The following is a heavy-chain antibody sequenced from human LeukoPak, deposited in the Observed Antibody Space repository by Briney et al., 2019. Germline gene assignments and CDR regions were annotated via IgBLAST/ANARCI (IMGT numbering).Heavy chain of an antibody. CDR1: GGSISSYY. CDR3: ASIAAPHDYYYMDV. CDR2: IYNSGST. Sequence: SETLSLTCTVSGGSISSYYWSWIRQPPGKGLEWIAYIYNSGSTNYNPSLKSRVTISVDTSKNQFSLRLSSVIAADTAVYYCASIAAPHDYYYMDVWGKGTTVTVSS. D-gene: IGHD6-13*01. J-gene: IGHJ6*03. V-gene: IGHV4-59*08.